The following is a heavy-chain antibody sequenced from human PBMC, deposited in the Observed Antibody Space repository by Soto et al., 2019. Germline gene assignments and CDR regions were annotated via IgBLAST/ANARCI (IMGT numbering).Heavy chain of an antibody. Sequence: QVQLVQSGAEVKKPGASVKVSCKASGYTFTIYGISWVRQAPGQGLEWMGWISAYNGNTNYAQKLQGRVTMTTDTSTSTAYMELRSLRSDDTAVYYCARSLWKQLDPDDAFDIWGQGTMVTVSS. CDR1: GYTFTIYG. J-gene: IGHJ3*02. V-gene: IGHV1-18*01. D-gene: IGHD6-13*01. CDR3: ARSLWKQLDPDDAFDI. CDR2: ISAYNGNT.